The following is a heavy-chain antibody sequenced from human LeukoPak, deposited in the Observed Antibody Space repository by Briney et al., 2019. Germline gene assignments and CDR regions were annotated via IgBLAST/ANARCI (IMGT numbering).Heavy chain of an antibody. J-gene: IGHJ4*02. D-gene: IGHD2-15*01. Sequence: SETLSLTCTVSGGSISSYYWSWIRQPPGKGLEWIGYIYYSGSTNYNPSLKSRVTISVDTSKNQFSLKLSSVTAADTAVYYCARDLYCSGGSCYLSVDYWGQGTLVTVSS. CDR2: IYYSGST. V-gene: IGHV4-59*12. CDR3: ARDLYCSGGSCYLSVDY. CDR1: GGSISSYY.